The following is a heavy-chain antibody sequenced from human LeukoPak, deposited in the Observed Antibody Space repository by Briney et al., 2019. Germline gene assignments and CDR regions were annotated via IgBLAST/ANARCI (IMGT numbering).Heavy chain of an antibody. CDR1: GYTFTDSA. Sequence: ASVKVSCKASGYTFTDSALHWLRQAPGQRLEWMGWISAGNGNTRYSEKFQDRVTITRDTSATTVYMELSSLRSEDSAIYYCARFYFDRSADSGRWGQGTLVIVSS. J-gene: IGHJ4*02. V-gene: IGHV1-3*01. D-gene: IGHD3-22*01. CDR2: ISAGNGNT. CDR3: ARFYFDRSADSGR.